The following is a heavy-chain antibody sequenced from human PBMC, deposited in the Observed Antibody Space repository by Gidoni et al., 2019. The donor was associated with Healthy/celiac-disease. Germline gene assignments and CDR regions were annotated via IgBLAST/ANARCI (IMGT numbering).Heavy chain of an antibody. CDR3: AREVAVAGSHFDY. Sequence: QVQLHESGPGLVKPTQTLSLTCTVSGGSISSGSYYWSWIRQPAEKGLEWIGRIYTSGSTNYNHALKSRVTISVDTSKNQFSLKLSSVTAADTAVYYCAREVAVAGSHFDYWGQGTLVTVSS. D-gene: IGHD6-19*01. CDR2: IYTSGST. J-gene: IGHJ4*02. V-gene: IGHV4-61*02. CDR1: GGSISSGSYY.